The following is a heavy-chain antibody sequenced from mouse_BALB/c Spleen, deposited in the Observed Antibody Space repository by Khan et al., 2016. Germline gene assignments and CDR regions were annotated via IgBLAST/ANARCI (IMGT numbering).Heavy chain of an antibody. CDR2: INPDSSTI. V-gene: IGHV4-1*02. J-gene: IGHJ1*01. CDR1: GFDFSRYW. CDR3: ARCGYDGYSDV. Sequence: EVQLVESGGGLVQPGGSLKLSCTASGFDFSRYWMSWVRQAPGKGLEWIGEINPDSSTINYTPSLKDKFIISRDNAKNTLYLQMRKVRSEDTALHYCARCGYDGYSDVWGAGTTVTVSS. D-gene: IGHD2-2*01.